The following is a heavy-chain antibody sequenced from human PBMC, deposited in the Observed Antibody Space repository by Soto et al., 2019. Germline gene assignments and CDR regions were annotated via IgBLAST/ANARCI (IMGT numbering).Heavy chain of an antibody. CDR2: INPNSGGT. CDR1: GYTFTGYY. CDR3: AREGYCSGGSCYSFFDY. Sequence: GASVKVSCKASGYTFTGYYMHWVRQAPGQGLEWMGWINPNSGGTNYAQKFQGWVTMTRDTSISTAYMEPSRLRSDDTAVYYCAREGYCSGGSCYSFFDYWGQGALVTVSS. J-gene: IGHJ4*02. V-gene: IGHV1-2*04. D-gene: IGHD2-15*01.